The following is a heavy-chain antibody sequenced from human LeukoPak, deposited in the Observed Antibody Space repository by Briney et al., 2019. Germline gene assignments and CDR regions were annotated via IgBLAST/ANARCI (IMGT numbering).Heavy chain of an antibody. CDR2: INPNSGGT. V-gene: IGHV1-2*02. CDR3: ARDSWGGEEGFDY. J-gene: IGHJ4*02. CDR1: GYTFTGYY. D-gene: IGHD6-13*01. Sequence: ASVRVSCKASGYTFTGYYMHWVRQAPGQGLEWMGWINPNSGGTNYAQKFQGRVTMTRDTSISTAYMELSRLRSDDTAVYYCARDSWGGEEGFDYWGQGTLVTVSS.